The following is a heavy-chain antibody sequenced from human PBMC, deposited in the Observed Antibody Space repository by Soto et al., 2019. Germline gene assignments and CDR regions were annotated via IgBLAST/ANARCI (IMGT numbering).Heavy chain of an antibody. V-gene: IGHV3-30*18. J-gene: IGHJ4*02. CDR1: GFTFSSYG. Sequence: GGSLRLSCAASGFTFSSYGMHWVRQAPGKGLEWVAVISYDGSNKYYADSVKGRFTISRDNSKNTLYLQMNSLRAEDTAVYYCAKDDSSGYYNFDYWGQGTLVTVSS. D-gene: IGHD3-22*01. CDR2: ISYDGSNK. CDR3: AKDDSSGYYNFDY.